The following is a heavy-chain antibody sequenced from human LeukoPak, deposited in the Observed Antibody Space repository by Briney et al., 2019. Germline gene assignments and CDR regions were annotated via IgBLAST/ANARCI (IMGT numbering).Heavy chain of an antibody. CDR2: IYTSGST. D-gene: IGHD2-15*01. CDR3: ARRSPVVAAGDAFDI. J-gene: IGHJ3*02. CDR1: GGSISSYY. V-gene: IGHV4-4*07. Sequence: SETLSLTCTVSGGSISSYYWSWIRQPAGKGLEWIGRIYTSGSTSYNSSLKSRVTMSVDTSENQFSLKLNSVTAADTAVYYCARRSPVVAAGDAFDIWGQGTMVTVSS.